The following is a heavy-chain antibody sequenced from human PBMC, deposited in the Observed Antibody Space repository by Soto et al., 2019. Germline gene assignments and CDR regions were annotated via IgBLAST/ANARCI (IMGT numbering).Heavy chain of an antibody. CDR1: GGSISSSTYY. CDR2: LYYSRNT. D-gene: IGHD6-13*01. Sequence: QLQLQESGPGLVKPLETLSLTCTVSGGSISSSTYYWGWIARPPGKGRDWIGNLYYSRNTNYAPSLKSRVTISVDSSKNQFSLKLNSVTAADTAVYYCARGVTNSWYYFDYWGQGTLVTVSS. V-gene: IGHV4-39*01. J-gene: IGHJ4*02. CDR3: ARGVTNSWYYFDY.